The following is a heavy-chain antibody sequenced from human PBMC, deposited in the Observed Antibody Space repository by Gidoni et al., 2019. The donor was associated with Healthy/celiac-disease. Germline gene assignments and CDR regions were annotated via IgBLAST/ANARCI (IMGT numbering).Heavy chain of an antibody. V-gene: IGHV3-15*01. Sequence: EVQLVESGGVLVKPGGSLRLSCAASGFTFSNACMSWVRQAPGKGLEWVGRIKSKTDGGTTDYAAPVKGRFTISRDDSKNTLYLQMNSLKTEDTAVYYGTTGITIFGVDLDYYYMDVWGKGTTVTVSS. D-gene: IGHD3-3*01. J-gene: IGHJ6*03. CDR1: GFTFSNAC. CDR3: TTGITIFGVDLDYYYMDV. CDR2: IKSKTDGGTT.